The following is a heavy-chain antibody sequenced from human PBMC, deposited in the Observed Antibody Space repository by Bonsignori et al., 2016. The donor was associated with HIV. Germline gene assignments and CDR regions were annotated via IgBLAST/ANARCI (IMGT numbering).Heavy chain of an antibody. D-gene: IGHD1-7*01. CDR2: IYPGDSDT. Sequence: VRQMPGKGLEWMGIIYPGDSDTRYSPSFQGQVTISADKSIITAYLQWNRLKASDTAMYYCARLTGITGATADSWGQGTLVTVSS. V-gene: IGHV5-51*01. J-gene: IGHJ4*02. CDR3: ARLTGITGATADS.